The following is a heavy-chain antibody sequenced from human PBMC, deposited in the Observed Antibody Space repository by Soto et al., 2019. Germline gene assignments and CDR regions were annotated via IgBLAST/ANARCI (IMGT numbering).Heavy chain of an antibody. CDR2: IHPNSGAT. CDR1: GYSFTDYY. D-gene: IGHD1-26*01. V-gene: IGHV1-2*02. CDR3: ARAGLTTLEWDTTY. J-gene: IGHJ4*01. Sequence: ASLKVSSKASGYSFTDYYLHWLRQAPGQGLEWMGWIHPNSGATKFAQRFQGRVTLTRDTSISTAYMELISLKSDDTAVYHCARAGLTTLEWDTTYWGQGTLVTVSS.